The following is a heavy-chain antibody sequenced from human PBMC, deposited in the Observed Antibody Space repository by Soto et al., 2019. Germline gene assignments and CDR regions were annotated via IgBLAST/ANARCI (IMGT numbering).Heavy chain of an antibody. CDR3: ARESEDLTSNFDY. Sequence: GGSLRLSCAASGFTFSRYSMNWVRQAPGKGLEWVSSISSTTNYIYYADSMKGRFAVSRDNAKNSVYLDMNSLSAEDTAVYYCARESEDLTSNFDYWGQGTLVTVSS. CDR2: ISSTTNYI. V-gene: IGHV3-21*01. J-gene: IGHJ4*02. CDR1: GFTFSRYS.